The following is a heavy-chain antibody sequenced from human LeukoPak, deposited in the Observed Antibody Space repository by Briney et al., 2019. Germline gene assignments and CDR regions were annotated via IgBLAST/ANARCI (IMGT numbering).Heavy chain of an antibody. J-gene: IGHJ4*02. Sequence: GGSLRLSCAASGFTFSSYSMNWVRQAPGKGLEWVSSISSSSSYIYYADSVKGRFTISRDNAKNSLYLQMNSLRAEDTAVYYCAREMGYCSGGSCYSFDYWGQGTLVTVSS. D-gene: IGHD2-15*01. CDR2: ISSSSSYI. V-gene: IGHV3-21*01. CDR1: GFTFSSYS. CDR3: AREMGYCSGGSCYSFDY.